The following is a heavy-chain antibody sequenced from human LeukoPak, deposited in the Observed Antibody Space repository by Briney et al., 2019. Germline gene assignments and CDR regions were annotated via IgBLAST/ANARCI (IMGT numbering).Heavy chain of an antibody. J-gene: IGHJ4*02. D-gene: IGHD3-3*01. CDR3: ARAGEDYYDFWSGYHPLNF. V-gene: IGHV3-74*01. CDR2: INSDGSGT. Sequence: PGGSLILSCAASGFNFSRYLMHWVRQTPGKGLVCVSRINSDGSGTNYADSVKGRFTISRDNAKNTLFLQMSRLRPDDTAVYYCARAGEDYYDFWSGYHPLNFWGQGTLVTVSS. CDR1: GFNFSRYL.